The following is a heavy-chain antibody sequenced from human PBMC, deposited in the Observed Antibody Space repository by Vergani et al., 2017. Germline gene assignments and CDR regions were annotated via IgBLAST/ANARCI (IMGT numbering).Heavy chain of an antibody. J-gene: IGHJ6*02. D-gene: IGHD2-21*01. V-gene: IGHV3-15*07. CDR3: TTNPRYCGDGSCYCLRDHHYYDMDV. CDR2: IKSTFDRGTT. Sequence: EVQLVESGGGIVKPGGSLRLSCVASGFSFRNAWMNWVRRTPGKGLEWVGRIKSTFDRGTTDYAAAVKGRFTISRDDSKNTLFMQMNGLKTEDIGVYYCTTNPRYCGDGSCYCLRDHHYYDMDVWGQGTTVTVSS. CDR1: GFSFRNAW.